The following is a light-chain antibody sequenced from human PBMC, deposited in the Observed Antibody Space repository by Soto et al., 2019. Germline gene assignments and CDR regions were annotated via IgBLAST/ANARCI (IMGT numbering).Light chain of an antibody. CDR2: LNSDGSH. J-gene: IGLJ3*02. CDR1: SGYSNYA. V-gene: IGLV4-69*01. Sequence: QPVLTQSPSASASLGASVKVTCTLSSGYSNYAIAWHQQQPEKGPRYLMKLNSDGSHSKGGGIPDRFSGSSSGAERYLTISSLQSEDEADYYCQTWGTGTWVFGGGTKLTVL. CDR3: QTWGTGTWV.